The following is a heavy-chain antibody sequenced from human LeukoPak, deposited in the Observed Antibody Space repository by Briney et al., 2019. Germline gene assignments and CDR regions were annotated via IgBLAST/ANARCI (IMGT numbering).Heavy chain of an antibody. J-gene: IGHJ4*02. Sequence: GGSLRLSCAASGFTFSSSWMSWVRQAPGKGLEWVTNIKPDGSEKYYVDSVKGRFTISRDNAKNSLYLQMNSLRAEDTALYYCARDTVGVTDYWGQGTLVTVSS. V-gene: IGHV3-7*01. CDR3: ARDTVGVTDY. CDR2: IKPDGSEK. D-gene: IGHD1-26*01. CDR1: GFTFSSSW.